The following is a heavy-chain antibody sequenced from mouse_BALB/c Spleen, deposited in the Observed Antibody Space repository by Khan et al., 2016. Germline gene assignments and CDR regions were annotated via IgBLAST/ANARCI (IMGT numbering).Heavy chain of an antibody. Sequence: QIQLVQSGPELKRPGKTVKISCKASGYTFTNYGINWVKQAPGKGLKWMGWINTYSGESTYADDFKGQFAFSLETSANTAYLQINNLKNEDTATYFCARYRYYYGSSRYFDVWGAGTTVTVSS. J-gene: IGHJ1*01. CDR2: INTYSGES. CDR1: GYTFTNYG. V-gene: IGHV9-3-1*01. D-gene: IGHD1-1*01. CDR3: ARYRYYYGSSRYFDV.